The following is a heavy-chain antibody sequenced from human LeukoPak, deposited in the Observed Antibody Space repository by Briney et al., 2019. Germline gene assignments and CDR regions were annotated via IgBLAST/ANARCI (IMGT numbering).Heavy chain of an antibody. Sequence: ASVKVSCKASGYTFTSYGISWVRQAPGQGLEWMGWISAYNGNTNYAQKLQGRVTMTTDTSTGTAYMELRSLRSDDTAVYYCARDMEQLTDFDYWGQGTLVTVSS. V-gene: IGHV1-18*01. D-gene: IGHD6-6*01. CDR3: ARDMEQLTDFDY. CDR1: GYTFTSYG. CDR2: ISAYNGNT. J-gene: IGHJ4*02.